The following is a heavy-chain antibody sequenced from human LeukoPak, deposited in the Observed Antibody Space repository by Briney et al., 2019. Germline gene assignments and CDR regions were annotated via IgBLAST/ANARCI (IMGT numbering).Heavy chain of an antibody. V-gene: IGHV4-59*02. CDR1: GGSVNGYY. D-gene: IGHD1-7*01. Sequence: SETLSLTCTVSGGSVNGYYWNWIRQAPGKGLEWIGFIHYSGLTVYSPSLQSRVSMSVDTSRNQFSLDLSSVTAADTALYYCARDPPEDEWNSLNSWGQGILVTVSS. CDR2: IHYSGLT. CDR3: ARDPPEDEWNSLNS. J-gene: IGHJ4*02.